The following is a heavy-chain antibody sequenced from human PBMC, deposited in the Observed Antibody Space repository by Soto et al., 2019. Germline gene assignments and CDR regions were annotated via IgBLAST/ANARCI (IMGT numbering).Heavy chain of an antibody. CDR1: GFTFSNYA. J-gene: IGHJ6*02. CDR3: GQRGDGSDPYNYGMDV. D-gene: IGHD3-16*01. CDR2: INNVGYI. Sequence: EMQLLESGGGLVQPGGSLRLSCTASGFTFSNYAMTWVRQAPGKGLNWVSTINNVGYIYDADSEKGRFTLTRDDARNTLYLQMNSRIVEDKSVYYCGQRGDGSDPYNYGMDVWGQGTTVIVSS. V-gene: IGHV3-23*01.